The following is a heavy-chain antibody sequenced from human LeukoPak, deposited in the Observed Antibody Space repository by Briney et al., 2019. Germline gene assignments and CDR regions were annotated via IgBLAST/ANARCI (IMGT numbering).Heavy chain of an antibody. CDR3: ARRLVDSGASQVSDD. V-gene: IGHV4-34*01. D-gene: IGHD2-15*01. CDR1: SGSFSGYY. J-gene: IGHJ4*02. CDR2: INDSGSV. Sequence: SETLSLTCAVYSGSFSGYYWSWIRQPPGKGLEWIGEINDSGSVNCNPSLKNRVTLSVDTSKNQFSLRLSSVAAADTAVYYCARRLVDSGASQVSDDWGQGTLVPSPQ.